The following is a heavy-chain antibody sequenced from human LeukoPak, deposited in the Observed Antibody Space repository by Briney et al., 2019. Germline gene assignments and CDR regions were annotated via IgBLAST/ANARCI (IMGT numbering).Heavy chain of an antibody. CDR3: TRGPGYDYVWGSYRADY. CDR2: ITSSGSST. CDR1: GFIFYSYA. Sequence: GGSLGLSCAGSGFIFYSYAMHWVRRAPGRGLEYVAAITSSGSSTFYADSVKGRFTISRDNSNNTLYLQMGSLRPEDMAVYYCTRGPGYDYVWGSYRADYWGQGTLVTVSS. J-gene: IGHJ4*02. V-gene: IGHV3-64*02. D-gene: IGHD3-16*02.